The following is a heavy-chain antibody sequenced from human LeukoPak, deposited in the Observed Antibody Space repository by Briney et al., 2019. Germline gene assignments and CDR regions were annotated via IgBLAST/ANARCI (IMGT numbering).Heavy chain of an antibody. V-gene: IGHV1-2*02. CDR1: GYTFTGYY. CDR3: ARASTVVAYFDY. CDR2: INPNSGGT. D-gene: IGHD4-23*01. J-gene: IGHJ4*02. Sequence: ASVKVSCKASGYTFTGYYMHWVRQAPGQGLEWMGWINPNSGGTNYAQKFQGRVTMTRDTSISTAYMELSRLRSDDTAVYYCARASTVVAYFDYWGQGTLVTVSS.